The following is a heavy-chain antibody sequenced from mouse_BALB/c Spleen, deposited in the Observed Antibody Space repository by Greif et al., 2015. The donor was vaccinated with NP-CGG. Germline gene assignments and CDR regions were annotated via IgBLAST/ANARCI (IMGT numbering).Heavy chain of an antibody. D-gene: IGHD1-1*01. CDR1: GYTFTSYV. CDR3: ARGRTTVRSFFDY. Sequence: VQLKQSGPELVKPGASVKMSCKASGYTFTSYVMHWVKQKPGQGLEWIGYINPYNDGTKYNEKFKGKATLTSDKSSSTAYMELSSLTSEDSAVYYCARGRTTVRSFFDYWGQGTTLTVSS. J-gene: IGHJ2*01. CDR2: INPYNDGT. V-gene: IGHV1-14*01.